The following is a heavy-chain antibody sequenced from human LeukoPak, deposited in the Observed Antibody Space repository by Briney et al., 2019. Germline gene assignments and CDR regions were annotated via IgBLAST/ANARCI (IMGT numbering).Heavy chain of an antibody. CDR2: INSDGSTT. D-gene: IGHD6-19*01. CDR3: ARDSGTGSAWYPFDY. Sequence: AGGSLRLSCAASGFTFRSYWMRWVRHAPGKGLVWVSRINSDGSTTAYADSVKGRFTISRDNAENTLYLQMNILRAEDPAVYYCARDSGTGSAWYPFDYWGQGTLVTVSP. V-gene: IGHV3-74*03. CDR1: GFTFRSYW. J-gene: IGHJ4*02.